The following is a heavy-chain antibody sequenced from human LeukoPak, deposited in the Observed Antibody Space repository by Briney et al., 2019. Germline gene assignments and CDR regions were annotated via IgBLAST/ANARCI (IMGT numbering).Heavy chain of an antibody. D-gene: IGHD6-19*01. CDR3: ARMFAGGWLFDY. CDR1: GYTFTGYY. V-gene: IGHV1-2*04. Sequence: GSVKVSCKASGYTFTGYYMHWVRQAPGQGLEWMGWINPNSGGTNYAQKFQGWVTMTRDTSISTAYMELGRLRSDDTAVYYCARMFAGGWLFDYWGQGTLVTVSS. J-gene: IGHJ4*02. CDR2: INPNSGGT.